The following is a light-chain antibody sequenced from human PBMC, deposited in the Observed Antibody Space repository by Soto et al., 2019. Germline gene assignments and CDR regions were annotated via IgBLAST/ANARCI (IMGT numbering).Light chain of an antibody. CDR1: SSDVGSYNL. CDR3: CSFSGRSLHV. J-gene: IGLJ1*01. CDR2: GVS. Sequence: QSVRTQPSSVFGSPGQSLTISFTVTSSDVGSYNLVSWYQQHPGKAPKLMIYGVSKRPSGVSNHFSGSKSGNTASLTISGLQAEYETDYACCSFSGRSLHVAVTGTKLTV. V-gene: IGLV2-23*02.